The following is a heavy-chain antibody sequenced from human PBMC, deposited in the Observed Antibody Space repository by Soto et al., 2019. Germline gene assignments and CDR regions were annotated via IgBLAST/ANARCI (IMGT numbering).Heavy chain of an antibody. D-gene: IGHD3-3*01. CDR2: ISYDGSNK. Sequence: LSCAASGFSFSSYAMHWVRQAPGKGLEWVAVISYDGSNKYYADSAKGRFTISRDNSKNTLYLQMNSLRVEDTAVYYCARELDVDPYYFDYWGQGTLVTVSS. V-gene: IGHV3-30-3*01. CDR1: GFSFSSYA. CDR3: ARELDVDPYYFDY. J-gene: IGHJ4*02.